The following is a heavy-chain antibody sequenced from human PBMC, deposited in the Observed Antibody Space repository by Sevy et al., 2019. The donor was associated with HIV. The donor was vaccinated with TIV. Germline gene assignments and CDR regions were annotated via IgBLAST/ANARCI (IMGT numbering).Heavy chain of an antibody. CDR1: GFTFSSYW. Sequence: GGSLRLSCAASGFTFSSYWMSWVRQAPGKGLEWVANIKQDGSQKYYVDSVKGRFTISRDNAKNSLYLQMNSLRAEDTAVYYCARGHRLYDILTGYYKASGFHAFDIWGQGTMVTVSS. V-gene: IGHV3-7*01. CDR3: ARGHRLYDILTGYYKASGFHAFDI. CDR2: IKQDGSQK. J-gene: IGHJ3*02. D-gene: IGHD3-9*01.